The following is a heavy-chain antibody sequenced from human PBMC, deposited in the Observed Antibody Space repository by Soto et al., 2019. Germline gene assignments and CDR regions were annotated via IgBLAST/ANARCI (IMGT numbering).Heavy chain of an antibody. Sequence: PGGSLRLSCAASGFTFRSSGMHWVRQAPGKGLEWVALISYDGSNKYYTDSVKGRFTISRDNSKNTLYLQMNSLRTEDTAVYYCAKDLIVVIPAAPSWFDPWGQGTLVTV. CDR1: GFTFRSSG. CDR2: ISYDGSNK. CDR3: AKDLIVVIPAAPSWFDP. J-gene: IGHJ5*02. D-gene: IGHD2-2*01. V-gene: IGHV3-30*18.